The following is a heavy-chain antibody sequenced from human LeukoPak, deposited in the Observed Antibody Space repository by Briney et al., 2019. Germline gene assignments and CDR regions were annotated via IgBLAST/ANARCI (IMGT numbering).Heavy chain of an antibody. V-gene: IGHV3-9*01. J-gene: IGHJ4*02. CDR1: GFTFDDYA. D-gene: IGHD6-13*01. CDR3: AKDMGSSWYDDDRGKFDY. Sequence: GGSLRLSCAASGFTFDDYAMHWVRQAPGKGLEWVSGISWNSGSIGFADSVKGRFIISRDNAKNSLYLQMNSLRAEDTALYYCAKDMGSSWYDDDRGKFDYWGQGTLVTVSS. CDR2: ISWNSGSI.